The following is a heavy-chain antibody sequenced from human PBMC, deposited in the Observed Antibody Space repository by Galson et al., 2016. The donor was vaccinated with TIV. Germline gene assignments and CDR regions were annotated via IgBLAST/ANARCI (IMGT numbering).Heavy chain of an antibody. Sequence: SVKVSCKASGGTFSSDAISWVRQAPGQGLEWMGGIIPMFRIADYAQKFQGRVTISADEFPSAAYMEPSSPRFEDTAVYYCARARGYNFENAFHIWGQGTMVTVSS. CDR1: GGTFSSDA. CDR2: IIPMFRIA. V-gene: IGHV1-69*13. CDR3: ARARGYNFENAFHI. D-gene: IGHD5-18*01. J-gene: IGHJ3*02.